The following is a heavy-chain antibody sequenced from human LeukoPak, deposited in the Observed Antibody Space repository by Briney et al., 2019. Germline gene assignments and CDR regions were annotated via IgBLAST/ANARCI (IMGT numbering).Heavy chain of an antibody. CDR1: GGSISSSNW. V-gene: IGHV4-4*02. J-gene: IGHJ6*02. CDR3: ARDRGRYCSSTSCRRYGMDV. D-gene: IGHD2-2*01. CDR2: IYHSGST. Sequence: SETLSLTCAVSGGSISSSNWWSWVRQPPGKGLEWIGEIYHSGSTNYNPSLKSRVTISVDKSKNQFSLKLSSVTAADTAVYYCARDRGRYCSSTSCRRYGMDVWGLGTTVTVSS.